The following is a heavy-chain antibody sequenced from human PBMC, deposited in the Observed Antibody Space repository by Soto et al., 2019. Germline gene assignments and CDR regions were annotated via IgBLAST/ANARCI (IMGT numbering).Heavy chain of an antibody. V-gene: IGHV3-11*01. J-gene: IGHJ6*02. D-gene: IGHD6-13*01. CDR2: MSSSGVTV. CDR3: ARNTISAAGADYCGLDV. Sequence: GGSLRLSCAGSGFTFSDYYTSWIRQAPGQGLEWVSYMSSSGVTVFYADSVKGRFTISRDNAKNSLYLQMYSLRAEDSAVYYCARNTISAAGADYCGLDVWGQGTTVTVSS. CDR1: GFTFSDYY.